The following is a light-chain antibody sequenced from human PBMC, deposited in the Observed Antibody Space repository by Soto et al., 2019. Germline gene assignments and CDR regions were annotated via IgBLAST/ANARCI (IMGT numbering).Light chain of an antibody. CDR2: DNN. Sequence: QSVLTQPPSVSAAPGQTVTISCSGSSSNIGNNYVSWYQQLPGTAPKLLISDNNKRPSGIPDRFSGSKSGTSATLGITGLQTGDEADYYCGTWDSSLSDVVFGGGTKLTVL. V-gene: IGLV1-51*01. J-gene: IGLJ2*01. CDR3: GTWDSSLSDVV. CDR1: SSNIGNNY.